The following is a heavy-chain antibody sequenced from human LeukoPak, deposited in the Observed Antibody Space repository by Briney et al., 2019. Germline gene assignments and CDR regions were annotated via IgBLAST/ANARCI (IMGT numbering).Heavy chain of an antibody. CDR1: VGTFSSYA. CDR3: ASALIYDYVWGSYRYFDY. D-gene: IGHD3-16*02. V-gene: IGHV1-69*13. CDR2: IIPIFGTA. J-gene: IGHJ4*02. Sequence: GASVKVSCKASVGTFSSYAISWVRQAPGQGLEWMGGIIPIFGTANYAQKFQGRVTITADESTSTAYMELSSLRSEDTAVYYCASALIYDYVWGSYRYFDYWGQGTLVTVSS.